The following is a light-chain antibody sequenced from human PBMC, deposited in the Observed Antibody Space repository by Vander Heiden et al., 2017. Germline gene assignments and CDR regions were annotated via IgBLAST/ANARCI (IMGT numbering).Light chain of an antibody. CDR1: QDISNY. J-gene: IGKJ2*01. Sequence: DIQMTQSPSSLSASVGDRVTITCQASQDISNYLNWYQQKPGKAPKLLIYDASNLETGVPSRFSGSGSGTDFTFTISSLQPEDIATYYCLQYDNLPGTFGQGTKLEIK. CDR2: DAS. V-gene: IGKV1-33*01. CDR3: LQYDNLPGT.